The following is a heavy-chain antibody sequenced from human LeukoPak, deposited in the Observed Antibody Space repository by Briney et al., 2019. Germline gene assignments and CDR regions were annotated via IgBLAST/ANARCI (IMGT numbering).Heavy chain of an antibody. V-gene: IGHV1-8*02. CDR3: ARGVDGSGDY. CDR1: RGTFSSYA. D-gene: IGHD3-10*01. CDR2: MNPNSGNT. Sequence: ASVKVSCKASRGTFSSYAINWVRQATGQGLEWMGWMNPNSGNTGYAQKFQGRVTMTRNTSISTAYMELSSLRSEDTAVYYCARGVDGSGDYWGQGTLVTVSS. J-gene: IGHJ4*02.